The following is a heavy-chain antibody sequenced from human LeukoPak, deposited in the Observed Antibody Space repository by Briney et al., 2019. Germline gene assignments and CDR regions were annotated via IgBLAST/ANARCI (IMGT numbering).Heavy chain of an antibody. J-gene: IGHJ4*02. CDR3: ARGGGYDFWSGYWPYYFDY. V-gene: IGHV1-69*13. CDR2: IIPIFGTA. D-gene: IGHD3-3*01. CDR1: GGTFSSYA. Sequence: SVKVSCKASGGTFSSYAISWVRQAPGQGLEWMGGIIPIFGTANYAQKFQGRVTITADESTSTAYMELSSLRSEDTAVYYCARGGGYDFWSGYWPYYFDYWGQGTLVTASS.